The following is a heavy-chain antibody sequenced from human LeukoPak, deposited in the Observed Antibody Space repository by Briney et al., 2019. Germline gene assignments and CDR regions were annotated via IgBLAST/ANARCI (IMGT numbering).Heavy chain of an antibody. CDR3: AHRLVGEGLGY. J-gene: IGHJ4*02. CDR2: VHWNDNN. CDR1: GFSLSTTGVG. D-gene: IGHD2-21*01. Sequence: SGPTQMNPTQTLTLTCTFSGFSLSTTGVGVGWIRQPPGKAQEWLAAVHWNDNNYYNPSLKSRLTVTKDTSKNQVVLSVTNMDPVDTATYYCAHRLVGEGLGYWGQATLVTVSS. V-gene: IGHV2-5*01.